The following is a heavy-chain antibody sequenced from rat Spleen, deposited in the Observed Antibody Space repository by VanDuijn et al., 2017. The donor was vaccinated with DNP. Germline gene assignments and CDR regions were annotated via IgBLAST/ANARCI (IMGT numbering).Heavy chain of an antibody. CDR3: AALTTAPFEY. D-gene: IGHD1-11*01. Sequence: EVRLVESGGGLVQPGRSLKLSCAVSGFTFSKEAMAWVRQAPTKGLEWVASISVGGGNTYYRDSVKGRFTISRDNAENAQYLQMTSLRSEDTALYYCAALTTAPFEYWGQGVMVTVSS. CDR2: ISVGGGNT. J-gene: IGHJ2*01. V-gene: IGHV5S13*01. CDR1: GFTFSKEA.